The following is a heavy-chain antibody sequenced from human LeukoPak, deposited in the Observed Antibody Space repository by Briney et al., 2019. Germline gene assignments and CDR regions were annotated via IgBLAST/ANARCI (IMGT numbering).Heavy chain of an antibody. CDR1: GYTFTGYH. V-gene: IGHV1-2*02. CDR2: FNANSGDT. D-gene: IGHD3-3*01. J-gene: IGHJ4*02. Sequence: ASVKVSCKTSGYTFTGYHVHWVRQAPGQGLEWMEWFNANSGDTKYAQKFQGRVTMTRDTSIGTDYMELTSLISDDTAIYYCARDPYDGNYYFDYWGQGTLVTVAS. CDR3: ARDPYDGNYYFDY.